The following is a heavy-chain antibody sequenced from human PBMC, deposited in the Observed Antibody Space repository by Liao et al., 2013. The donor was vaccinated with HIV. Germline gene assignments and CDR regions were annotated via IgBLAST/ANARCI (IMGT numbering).Heavy chain of an antibody. J-gene: IGHJ6*03. CDR3: ARGPAAIVYYYNYMDV. V-gene: IGHV4-59*10. Sequence: QVQLQQWGAGLLKPSETLSLSCSVSGGSLSGYYWSWIRQPAGKGLEWIGRIYTSGSTNYNPSLKSRVTMSVDTSKNRFSLKLSSVTAADTAVYYCARGPAAIVYYYNYMDVWGKGTTVTVSS. D-gene: IGHD2-2*02. CDR1: GGSLSGYY. CDR2: IYTSGST.